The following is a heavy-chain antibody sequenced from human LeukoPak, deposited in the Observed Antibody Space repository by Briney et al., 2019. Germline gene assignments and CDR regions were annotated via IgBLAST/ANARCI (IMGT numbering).Heavy chain of an antibody. V-gene: IGHV4-31*03. CDR3: ASVYDGSGYYPF. J-gene: IGHJ4*02. Sequence: PSETLSLTCSVSGGSINNADYYWNWIRQRPGKGLEWIGYVYYSGNTYYNPSLKSRATISIDTSKNHFSLTLTSVTAADTAVYYCASVYDGSGYYPFWGQGTLVTVSS. CDR1: GGSINNADYY. D-gene: IGHD3-22*01. CDR2: VYYSGNT.